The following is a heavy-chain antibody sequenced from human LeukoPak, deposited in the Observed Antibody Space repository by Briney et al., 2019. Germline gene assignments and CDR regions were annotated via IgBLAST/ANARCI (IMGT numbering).Heavy chain of an antibody. D-gene: IGHD3-22*01. CDR1: GYTFTAYA. CDR3: TRVDLSWDSSGYSQTANDY. CDR2: VSAYNGAT. Sequence: ASVKVSCKASGYTFTAYAIGWVRQAPGQGLEWMGWVSAYNGATNYEQKFQGRVTTTTDTPTSTGYMEVRSLTSDDTAVYYCTRVDLSWDSSGYSQTANDYWGQGTLVIVSS. J-gene: IGHJ4*02. V-gene: IGHV1-18*01.